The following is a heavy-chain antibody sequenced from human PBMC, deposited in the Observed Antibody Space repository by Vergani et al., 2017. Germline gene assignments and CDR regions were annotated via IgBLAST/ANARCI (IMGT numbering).Heavy chain of an antibody. J-gene: IGHJ5*02. CDR1: GYTFSSYD. Sequence: QVQLVQSGAEVKKPGASVKVSCKASGYTFSSYDINWVRQATGQGLEWLGWMNPNTGNTGYAQKFQGRVIMTRDTSISTAYMELSSLRSEDTAVYYCASGHMIRGVYRWFDPWGQGSLVTVSS. CDR2: MNPNTGNT. CDR3: ASGHMIRGVYRWFDP. D-gene: IGHD3-10*01. V-gene: IGHV1-8*02.